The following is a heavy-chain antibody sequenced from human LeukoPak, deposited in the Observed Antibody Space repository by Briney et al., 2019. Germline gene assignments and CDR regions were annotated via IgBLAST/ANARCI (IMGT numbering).Heavy chain of an antibody. CDR2: ISSSSSYT. CDR3: ARTGLGLYSFDY. V-gene: IGHV3-21*01. D-gene: IGHD3/OR15-3a*01. Sequence: GGSLRLSCAASGFTFSSYSMNWVRQAPGKGLEWVSSISSSSSYTYYADSVKGRFTISRDNAKNSLYLQMNSLRAEDTAVYYCARTGLGLYSFDYWGQGIQVTISS. CDR1: GFTFSSYS. J-gene: IGHJ4*02.